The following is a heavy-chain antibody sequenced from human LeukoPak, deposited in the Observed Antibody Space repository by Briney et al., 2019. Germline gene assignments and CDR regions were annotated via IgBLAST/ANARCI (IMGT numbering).Heavy chain of an antibody. CDR2: IYYTGNT. Sequence: PSETLSLTCTVSGDSITGYYWGWIRQPPGKGLEWIGNIYYTGNTYYNASLKSRVTISVDTSKNQFSLKVISMTAADTAVYYCARGGPGGYCSSTSCNRYYYYMDVWGKGTTVTISS. CDR3: ARGGPGGYCSSTSCNRYYYYMDV. J-gene: IGHJ6*03. CDR1: GDSITGYY. V-gene: IGHV4-39*07. D-gene: IGHD2-2*01.